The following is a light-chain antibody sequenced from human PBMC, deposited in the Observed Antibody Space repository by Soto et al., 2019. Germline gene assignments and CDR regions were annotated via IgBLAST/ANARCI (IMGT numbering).Light chain of an antibody. CDR2: GTS. J-gene: IGKJ2*01. V-gene: IGKV3-20*01. CDR3: QQYGSSPNT. Sequence: EIVLTQSPGTLSLSPGERATLSSRASQSVSSSYLAWYRQKPGQAPRLLIYGTSSRATGISDRFSGSGSGTDFTLTISRLEPEDFAVYYCQQYGSSPNTFGQGTKLEIK. CDR1: QSVSSSY.